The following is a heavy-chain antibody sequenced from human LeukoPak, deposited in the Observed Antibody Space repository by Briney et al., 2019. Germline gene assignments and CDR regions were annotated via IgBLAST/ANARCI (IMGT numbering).Heavy chain of an antibody. CDR2: IYTSGST. D-gene: IGHD2-2*01. Sequence: SETLSFTCTVSGASISSYYWTWIRPPAGKGLEWIGRIYTSGSTNYNPSLKSRVAMSVDTSKNQFSLKLSAVTAADTAVYYCARLSADSSSSRGFDYWGQGTLVTVSS. J-gene: IGHJ4*02. CDR1: GASISSYY. CDR3: ARLSADSSSSRGFDY. V-gene: IGHV4-4*07.